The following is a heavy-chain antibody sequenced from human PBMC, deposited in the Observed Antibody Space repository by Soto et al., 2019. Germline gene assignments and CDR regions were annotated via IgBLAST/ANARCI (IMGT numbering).Heavy chain of an antibody. D-gene: IGHD2-15*01. CDR1: GFTLSNNG. V-gene: IGHV3-30*03. CDR3: ARELASRN. CDR2: ISRHGNSK. Sequence: QVQLVESGGGVVQPGRSLRLSCAASGFTLSNNGMHWVRQAPGKGREWVAVISRHGNSKFYADSVTGRFAISKDNSENTLYLQMNSLRLEDTAVYFCARELASRNWGQGTLVTVSS. J-gene: IGHJ4*02.